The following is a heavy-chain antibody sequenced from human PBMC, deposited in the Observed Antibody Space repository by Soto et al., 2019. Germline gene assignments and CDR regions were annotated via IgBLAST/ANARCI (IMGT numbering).Heavy chain of an antibody. CDR3: ARGGRTGASGAFDP. CDR2: INHSGST. J-gene: IGHJ5*02. V-gene: IGHV4-34*01. D-gene: IGHD2-8*02. CDR1: GGSFSGYY. Sequence: SETLSLTCAVYGGSFSGYYWSWIRQPPGKGLEWIGEINHSGSTNYSPSLKSRVTMSTDTSKNQFSLNPNSVTAADTAVYYCARGGRTGASGAFDPWGQGTLVTVSS.